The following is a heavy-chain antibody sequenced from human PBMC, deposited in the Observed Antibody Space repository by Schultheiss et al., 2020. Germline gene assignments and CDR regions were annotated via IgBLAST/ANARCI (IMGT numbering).Heavy chain of an antibody. V-gene: IGHV1-2*04. Sequence: ASVKVSCKASGYTFTGYYMHWVRQAPGQGLEWMGWINPNSGGTNYAQKFQGWVTMTRDTSISTAYMELSRLKSDDTAVYYCARAGVATINYYYYAMEVWGQGTTVTVSS. D-gene: IGHD1-1*01. CDR2: INPNSGGT. CDR3: ARAGVATINYYYYAMEV. J-gene: IGHJ6*02. CDR1: GYTFTGYY.